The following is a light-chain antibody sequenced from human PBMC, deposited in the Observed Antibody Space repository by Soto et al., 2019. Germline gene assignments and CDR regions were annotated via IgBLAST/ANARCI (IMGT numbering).Light chain of an antibody. CDR3: ATREGSLRAHVV. CDR2: RDS. CDR1: SSNIGSNY. V-gene: IGLV1-47*01. Sequence: QSVLAQPPSASGTPGQRVTISCSGSSSNIGSNYVYWYQQLPGTAPKVLIYRDSQRPSGVPDRFSGSKSGTSASLAISGLLSEEEAEYYCATREGSLRAHVVFGGGTKLTVL. J-gene: IGLJ2*01.